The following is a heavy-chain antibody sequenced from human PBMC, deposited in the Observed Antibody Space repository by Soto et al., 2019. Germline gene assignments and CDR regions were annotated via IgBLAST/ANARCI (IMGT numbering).Heavy chain of an antibody. J-gene: IGHJ4*02. V-gene: IGHV3-7*01. CDR1: GFTFSSYW. Sequence: GGSLRLSCAASGFTFSSYWMNWVRQAPGEGLEWVANINQDGNEDNLLDSVKGRFTISRDNAKNSLFLQMNSLRVDDTAVYYCARTGDGHHDFLDYWGQGALVTVSS. D-gene: IGHD1-1*01. CDR2: INQDGNED. CDR3: ARTGDGHHDFLDY.